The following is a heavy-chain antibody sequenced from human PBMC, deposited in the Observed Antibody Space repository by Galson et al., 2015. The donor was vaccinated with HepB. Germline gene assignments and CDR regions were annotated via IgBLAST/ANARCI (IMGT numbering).Heavy chain of an antibody. J-gene: IGHJ4*02. Sequence: SLRLSCAASGFTFSTYTMHWLRQAPGKGLEWVAVISGDGSNTNYPDAVKGRFTISRDNSKNTLYLQMNSLRPEDTAVFYCAREMYYDHVWGNYRYPEAFDYWAREPRSPSPQ. CDR3: AREMYYDHVWGNYRYPEAFDY. V-gene: IGHV3-30*04. CDR2: ISGDGSNT. CDR1: GFTFSTYT. D-gene: IGHD3-16*02.